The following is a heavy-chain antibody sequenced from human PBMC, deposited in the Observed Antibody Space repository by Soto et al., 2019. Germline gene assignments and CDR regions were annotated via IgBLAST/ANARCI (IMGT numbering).Heavy chain of an antibody. CDR1: GFTFSSYA. J-gene: IGHJ3*02. D-gene: IGHD6-13*01. CDR2: ISSNGGST. CDR3: ARGIAAAALDAFDI. Sequence: GGSLRLSCAASGFTFSSYAMHWVRQAPGKGLEYVSAISSNGGSTYYANSVKGRFTISRDNPKNTLYLQMGSLRAEDMAVYYCARGIAAAALDAFDIWGQGTMVTVSS. V-gene: IGHV3-64*01.